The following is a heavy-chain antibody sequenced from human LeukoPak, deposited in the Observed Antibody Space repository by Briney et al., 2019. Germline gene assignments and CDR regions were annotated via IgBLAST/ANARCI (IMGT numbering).Heavy chain of an antibody. J-gene: IGHJ4*02. V-gene: IGHV3-21*01. Sequence: GRSLRLSCAASGFTFSSYGMHWVRQAPGKGLEWVSSISSTSSYIYYADSVKGRFTISRDNAQNSLYLQMNSLRAEDTAVYYCAGGSSIYYYYFDYWGQGTLVTVSS. CDR3: AGGSSIYYYYFDY. CDR1: GFTFSSYG. D-gene: IGHD6-13*01. CDR2: ISSTSSYI.